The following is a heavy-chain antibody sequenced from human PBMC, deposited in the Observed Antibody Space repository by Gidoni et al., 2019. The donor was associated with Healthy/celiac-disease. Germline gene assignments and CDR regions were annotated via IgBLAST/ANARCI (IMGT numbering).Heavy chain of an antibody. D-gene: IGHD5-18*01. V-gene: IGHV4-39*02. Sequence: QLQLQESGPGLVKPSETLSLTCTVPGGYISSSSYYWGWIRQPPGKGLEWIGSIYYSGSTYYNPSLKSRVTISVDTSKNQFSLKLSSVTAADTAVYYCARDPDTAILSDDYWGQGTLVTVSS. J-gene: IGHJ4*02. CDR1: GGYISSSSYY. CDR3: ARDPDTAILSDDY. CDR2: IYYSGST.